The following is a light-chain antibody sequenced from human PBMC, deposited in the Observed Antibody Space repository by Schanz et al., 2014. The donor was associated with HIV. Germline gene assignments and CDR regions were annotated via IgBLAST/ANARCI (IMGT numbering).Light chain of an antibody. V-gene: IGKV1-9*01. Sequence: DIQMTQSPSTLSASVGDRVTITCRASQGFTSYLAWYQQKPGKAPNLLIYVASTLQSGVPSRFSGSASGTEFTLTTSSLQPDDFATYCCQQYNRYWTFGQGTKVEIK. CDR3: QQYNRYWT. CDR1: QGFTSY. J-gene: IGKJ1*01. CDR2: VAS.